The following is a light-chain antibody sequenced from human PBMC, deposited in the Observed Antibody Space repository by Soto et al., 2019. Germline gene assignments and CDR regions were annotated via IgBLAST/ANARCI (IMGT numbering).Light chain of an antibody. V-gene: IGKV1-5*03. CDR2: QAS. CDR3: QQYKSYSRT. Sequence: DIQMTQSPSTLSASVGDRVTITCRASQSLSSWLAWYQQKPGKAPKLLISQASSLETGVPSRFSGSGSDTEFTLTISSLQPDDFATYYCQQYKSYSRTFGQGTKVEIK. CDR1: QSLSSW. J-gene: IGKJ1*01.